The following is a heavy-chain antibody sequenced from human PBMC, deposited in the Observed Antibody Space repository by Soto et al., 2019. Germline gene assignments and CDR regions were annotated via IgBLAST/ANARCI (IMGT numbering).Heavy chain of an antibody. CDR3: ARPGYSSSWSSDYYGMDV. CDR1: GGTFSSYA. V-gene: IGHV1-69*13. Sequence: GASVKVSCKASGGTFSSYAISWVRQAPGQGLEWMGGIIPIFGTANYAQKFQGRVTITADESTSTAYMELSSLRSEDTAVYYCARPGYSSSWSSDYYGMDVWGQGTTVTVSS. D-gene: IGHD6-13*01. CDR2: IIPIFGTA. J-gene: IGHJ6*02.